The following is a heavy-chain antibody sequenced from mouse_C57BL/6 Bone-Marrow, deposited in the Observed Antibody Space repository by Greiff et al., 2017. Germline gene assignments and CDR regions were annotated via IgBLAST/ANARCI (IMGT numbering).Heavy chain of an antibody. V-gene: IGHV1-81*01. CDR2: IYPRSGNT. J-gene: IGHJ3*01. CDR3: ASPLYGSSPAWFAY. D-gene: IGHD1-1*01. Sequence: VQLVESGAELARPGASVKLSCKASGYTFTSYGISWVKQRTGQGLEWIGEIYPRSGNTYYNEKFKGKATLTADKSSSTAYMELRSLTSEDSAVYFCASPLYGSSPAWFAYWGQGTLVTVSA. CDR1: GYTFTSYG.